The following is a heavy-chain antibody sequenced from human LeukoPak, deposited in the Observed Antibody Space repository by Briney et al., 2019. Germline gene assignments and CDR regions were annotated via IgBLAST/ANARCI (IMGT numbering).Heavy chain of an antibody. CDR3: ARDLEGATPWFDP. V-gene: IGHV3-33*01. Sequence: GGSLRLSCAASGFTFSSYGMHWVRQAPGKGLEWVAVIWYDGSNKYYADSVKGRFAISRDNSKNTLYLQMNSLRAEDTAVYYCARDLEGATPWFDPWGQGTLVTISS. CDR1: GFTFSSYG. CDR2: IWYDGSNK. D-gene: IGHD1-26*01. J-gene: IGHJ5*02.